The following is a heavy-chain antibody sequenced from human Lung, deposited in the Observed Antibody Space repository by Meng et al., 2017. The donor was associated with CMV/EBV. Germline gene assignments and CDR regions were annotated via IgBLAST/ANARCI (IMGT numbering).Heavy chain of an antibody. CDR3: ARGGLSTALPEAPSSSSIDN. J-gene: IGHJ4*02. CDR2: INPNSGGT. V-gene: IGHV1-2*02. Sequence: ASXXVSXKASGYTXTGYFMHWVRQAPGQGLEWMGWINPNSGGTNYAQKFQGRVIMTWDTSISSAYMQLSRLTSNDTAVFYCARGGLSTALPEAPSSSSIDNWXQGTLVTVSS. D-gene: IGHD2/OR15-2a*01. CDR1: GYTXTGYF.